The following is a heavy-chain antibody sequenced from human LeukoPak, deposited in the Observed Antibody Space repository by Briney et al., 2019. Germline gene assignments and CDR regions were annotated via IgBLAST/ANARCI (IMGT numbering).Heavy chain of an antibody. CDR2: IYYTGTT. CDR1: GGSVCVYY. V-gene: IGHV4-59*08. D-gene: IGHD2-21*02. Sequence: KSSETLSLTCTVSGGSVCVYYWSWIRQPPGKGLGWIGYIYYTGTTLYSPSLKSRVTMSVDTSENQFSLKLSSVTAADTAVYYCARHDAVPVIRRGFYFWGQGTLVTVSS. CDR3: ARHDAVPVIRRGFYF. J-gene: IGHJ4*02.